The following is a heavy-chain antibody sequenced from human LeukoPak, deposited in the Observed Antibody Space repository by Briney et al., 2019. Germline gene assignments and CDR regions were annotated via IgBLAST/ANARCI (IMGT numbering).Heavy chain of an antibody. CDR1: GFTFSNYA. V-gene: IGHV3-64D*06. D-gene: IGHD6-13*01. J-gene: IGHJ5*02. CDR3: LKDRSGYSSSWYGRWNWFGP. Sequence: GGSLRLSCSASGFTFSNYAMHWVRQAPGKGLEYVSAISSNGGSTYYADSVKGRFTISRDNSKNTLYLQMSSLRAEDTAVYYCLKDRSGYSSSWYGRWNWFGPWGQGTLVTVSS. CDR2: ISSNGGST.